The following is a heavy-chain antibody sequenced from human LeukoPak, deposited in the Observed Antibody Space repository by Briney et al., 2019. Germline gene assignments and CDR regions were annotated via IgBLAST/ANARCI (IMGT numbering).Heavy chain of an antibody. CDR1: GGSISSTGYY. D-gene: IGHD6-13*01. CDR3: ARSVYSTNVDS. Sequence: SETLSLTCTVSGGSISSTGYYWGWIRQPPGKGLEWIGSLYYSGSTYCNPSLKSRVTISVDTSKNQLPLKLSSVTASDTAVYYCARSVYSTNVDSWGQGTLVTVSS. CDR2: LYYSGST. J-gene: IGHJ4*02. V-gene: IGHV4-39*01.